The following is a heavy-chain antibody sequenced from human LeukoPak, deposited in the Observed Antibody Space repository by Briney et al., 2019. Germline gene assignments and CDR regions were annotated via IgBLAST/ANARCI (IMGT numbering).Heavy chain of an antibody. CDR3: ARDLSRWHWKAWFDP. CDR2: ISSSSLYI. V-gene: IGHV3-21*01. Sequence: GGSLRLSCAASGFTFSNYNMNWVRQAPGKGLEWVSSISSSSLYIYYADSVRGRFTISRDNAKRSLYLQMNSLRAEDTAVYHCARDLSRWHWKAWFDPWGQGTLVTVSS. CDR1: GFTFSNYN. J-gene: IGHJ5*02. D-gene: IGHD1-1*01.